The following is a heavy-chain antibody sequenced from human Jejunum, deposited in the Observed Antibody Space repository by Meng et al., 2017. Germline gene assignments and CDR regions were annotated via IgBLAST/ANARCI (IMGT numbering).Heavy chain of an antibody. J-gene: IGHJ5*02. CDR2: IYYSGST. CDR3: ARSPQYYDSSGFAFDP. D-gene: IGHD3-22*01. CDR1: GGSISTSSYY. Sequence: QLQLQESGPGLVKPSETLSLTCTVSGGSISTSSYYWGWIRQAPGKGLEWIGNIYYSGSTYYNSSLKSRVTISVDTSKNQFSLTLSAVTVADTAVYYCARSPQYYDSSGFAFDPWGQGTLVTVSS. V-gene: IGHV4-39*01.